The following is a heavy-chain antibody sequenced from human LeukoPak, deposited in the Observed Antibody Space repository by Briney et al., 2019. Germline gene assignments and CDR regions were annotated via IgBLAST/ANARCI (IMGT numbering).Heavy chain of an antibody. Sequence: SGGSLRLSCAASGLTFSSYRMNWVRQAPGKGLEWVSSISSSSSYIYYADSVKGRFTISRDNAKNSLYLQMNSLRAEDTAVYYCARDLGYDILTGPHDAFDIWGQGTMVTVSS. D-gene: IGHD3-9*01. CDR3: ARDLGYDILTGPHDAFDI. CDR1: GLTFSSYR. V-gene: IGHV3-21*01. CDR2: ISSSSSYI. J-gene: IGHJ3*02.